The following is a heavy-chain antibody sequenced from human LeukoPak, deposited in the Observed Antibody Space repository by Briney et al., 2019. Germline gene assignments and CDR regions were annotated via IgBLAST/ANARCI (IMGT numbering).Heavy chain of an antibody. V-gene: IGHV1-69*13. J-gene: IGHJ4*02. CDR1: GGTFSSYA. D-gene: IGHD4-17*01. CDR3: AKAKRYYFDY. CDR2: IIPIFGTA. Sequence: ASVKVSCKASGGTFSSYAISWVRQAPGQGLEWMGGIIPIFGTANYAQKFQGRVTITADESTSTAYMELNSLRAEDTAVYYCAKAKRYYFDYWGQGTLVTVSS.